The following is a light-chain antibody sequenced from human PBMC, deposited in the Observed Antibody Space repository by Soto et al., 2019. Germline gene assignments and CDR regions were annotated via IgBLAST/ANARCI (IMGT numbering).Light chain of an antibody. V-gene: IGKV1-5*01. CDR1: QSISSW. CDR2: DAS. J-gene: IGKJ1*01. Sequence: DIQMTQSPSTLSASVGDRVTITCRATQSISSWLAWYQQKPGKAPKLLIYDASSLASGVPSRFSGSGSGTEFTLTISSLQPDDFATYYCQQYDSYWTFCQGTKVEIK. CDR3: QQYDSYWT.